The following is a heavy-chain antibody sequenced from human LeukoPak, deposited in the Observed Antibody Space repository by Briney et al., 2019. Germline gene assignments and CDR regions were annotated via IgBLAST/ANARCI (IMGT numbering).Heavy chain of an antibody. CDR2: IIPIFGTA. Sequence: ASVKVSCKASGYTFTGYYMHWVRQAPGQGLEWMGGIIPIFGTANYAQKFQGRVTITADESTSTAYMELSSLRSEDTAVYYCARSAYGQLWSDWVYYYMDVWGKGTTVTISS. CDR1: GYTFTGYY. CDR3: ARSAYGQLWSDWVYYYMDV. V-gene: IGHV1-69*13. J-gene: IGHJ6*03. D-gene: IGHD5-18*01.